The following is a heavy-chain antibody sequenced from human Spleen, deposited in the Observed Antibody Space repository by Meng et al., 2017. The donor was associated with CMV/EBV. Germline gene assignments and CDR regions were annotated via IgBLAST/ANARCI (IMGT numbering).Heavy chain of an antibody. CDR1: GDTVSSDSAA. Sequence: SETLSLTCDISGDTVSSDSAAWNWLRQSPLRGLEWLGRTYYRSKWYYDYAASVRSRITITPDTSKNQFSLHLNSVTPEDTAVYYCALASGGSYYYFDYWGQGTLVTVSS. J-gene: IGHJ4*02. CDR2: TYYRSKWYY. CDR3: ALASGGSYYYFDY. V-gene: IGHV6-1*01. D-gene: IGHD1-26*01.